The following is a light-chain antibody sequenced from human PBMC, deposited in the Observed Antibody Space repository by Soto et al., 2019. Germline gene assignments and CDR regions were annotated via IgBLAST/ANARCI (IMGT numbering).Light chain of an antibody. J-gene: IGLJ3*02. Sequence: QSVLTQPPSVSAAPGQKVTISCSGSSSNIGNNYISWYQQLPGTAPKLLIYENNKRPSRIPDRFSGSKSGTSATLGITGLQTGDEADYYCGTWDSSLSAKVFGGGTQLTVL. CDR1: SSNIGNNY. V-gene: IGLV1-51*02. CDR2: ENN. CDR3: GTWDSSLSAKV.